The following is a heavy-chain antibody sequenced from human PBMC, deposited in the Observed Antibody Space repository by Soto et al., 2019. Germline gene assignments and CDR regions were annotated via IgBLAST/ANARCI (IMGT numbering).Heavy chain of an antibody. CDR1: GFTFSSYS. Sequence: EVQLVESGGGLVKPGGSLRLSCAASGFTFSSYSMNWVRQAPGKGLEWVSSISSSSSYIYYADSVKGRFTISRDNAKNSLYLQMNSLGAEDTAVYYCARDYYGSGSTPTPAWFEPWGQGTLVTVSS. J-gene: IGHJ5*02. CDR2: ISSSSSYI. V-gene: IGHV3-21*01. CDR3: ARDYYGSGSTPTPAWFEP. D-gene: IGHD3-10*01.